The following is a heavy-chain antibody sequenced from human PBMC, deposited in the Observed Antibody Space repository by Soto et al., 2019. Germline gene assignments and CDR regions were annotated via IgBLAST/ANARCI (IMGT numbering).Heavy chain of an antibody. CDR1: GGSISSYY. D-gene: IGHD3-3*01. CDR3: ARNYDFWSGYWAY. J-gene: IGHJ4*02. V-gene: IGHV4-59*01. CDR2: IYYSGST. Sequence: QVQLQESGPGLVKPSETLSLTCTVSGGSISSYYWSWIRQPPGKGLESIGYIYYSGSTNYNPSLKSRFTISVDTSKNQFSLKLSSVTAADTAVYYCARNYDFWSGYWAYWGQGTLVTVSS.